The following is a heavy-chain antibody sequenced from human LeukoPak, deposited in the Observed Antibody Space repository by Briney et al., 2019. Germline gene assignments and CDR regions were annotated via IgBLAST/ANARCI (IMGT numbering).Heavy chain of an antibody. CDR3: AKHSSGWYSFDF. CDR2: INSGGNT. D-gene: IGHD6-13*01. Sequence: GGSLRLSCAASGFAFSTYAMSWVRQAPGKGLEGVSIINSGGNTYYAASVKGRFTISRDNSKNTLWLQMNSLRAEDTAVYYCAKHSSGWYSFDFWGQGILVTVSS. J-gene: IGHJ4*02. CDR1: GFAFSTYA. V-gene: IGHV3-23*01.